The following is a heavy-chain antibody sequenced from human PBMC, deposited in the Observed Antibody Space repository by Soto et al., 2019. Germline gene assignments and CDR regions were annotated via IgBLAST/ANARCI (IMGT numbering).Heavy chain of an antibody. CDR2: IWYDGSNK. CDR1: GFTFSSYG. D-gene: IGHD3-22*01. V-gene: IGHV3-33*01. CDR3: ARDKPDYYDSSGYYSEGDFDY. Sequence: PGGSLRLSCAASGFTFSSYGMHWVRQAPGKGLEWVAVIWYDGSNKYYADSVKGRFTISRDNSKNTLYLQMNSLRAEDTAVYYCARDKPDYYDSSGYYSEGDFDYWGQGTLVTVSS. J-gene: IGHJ4*02.